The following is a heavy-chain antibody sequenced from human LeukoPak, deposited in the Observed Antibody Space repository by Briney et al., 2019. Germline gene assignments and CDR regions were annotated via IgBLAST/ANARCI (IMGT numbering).Heavy chain of an antibody. CDR3: ARERNYDSSGYYYFDY. CDR2: IYYSGST. Sequence: PSETLSLTCTVPGGSISSGDYYWSWIRQPPGKGLEWIGYIYYSGSTYYNPSLKSRVTISVDTSKNQFSLKLSSVTAADTAVYYCARERNYDSSGYYYFDYWGQGTLVTVSS. V-gene: IGHV4-30-4*01. CDR1: GGSISSGDYY. D-gene: IGHD3-22*01. J-gene: IGHJ4*02.